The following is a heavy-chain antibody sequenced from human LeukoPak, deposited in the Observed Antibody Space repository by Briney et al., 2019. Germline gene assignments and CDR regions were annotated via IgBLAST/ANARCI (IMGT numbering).Heavy chain of an antibody. Sequence: SETLSLTCTVSGGSISSGDYYWSWIRQPPGKGLEWIGYIYYSGSTYYNPSLKSRVTISVDTSKNQFSLKLSSVTAADTAVYYCARDGYSPGGYFDFWGQGTLVTVSS. CDR1: GGSISSGDYY. D-gene: IGHD5-18*01. CDR3: ARDGYSPGGYFDF. V-gene: IGHV4-30-4*08. J-gene: IGHJ4*02. CDR2: IYYSGST.